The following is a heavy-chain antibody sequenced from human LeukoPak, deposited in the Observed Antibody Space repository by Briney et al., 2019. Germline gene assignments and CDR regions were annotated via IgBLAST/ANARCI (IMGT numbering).Heavy chain of an antibody. J-gene: IGHJ6*03. Sequence: SVKVSCKASGGTFSSYAISWVRQAPGQGLEWMGGIIPIFGTANYAQKFQGRVTITADKSTSTAYMELSSLRSEDTAVYYCARDLTRIAAAGTHYYYMDVWGKGTTVTVSS. CDR3: ARDLTRIAAAGTHYYYMDV. V-gene: IGHV1-69*06. CDR1: GGTFSSYA. D-gene: IGHD6-13*01. CDR2: IIPIFGTA.